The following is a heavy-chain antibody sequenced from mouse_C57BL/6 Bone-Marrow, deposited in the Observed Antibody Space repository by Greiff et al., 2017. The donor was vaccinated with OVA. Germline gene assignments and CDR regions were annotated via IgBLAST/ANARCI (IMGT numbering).Heavy chain of an antibody. CDR3: ARHYDGYYWFAY. CDR2: IDPSASYT. D-gene: IGHD2-3*01. CDR1: GYTFTSYW. Sequence: QVQLQQPGAELVKPGASVKLSCKASGYTFTSYWMQWVKQRPGQGLEWIGEIDPSASYTTYNQQFKGKATLTVDTSSSTAYMQLSSLTSEDSAVYYCARHYDGYYWFAYWGQGTLVTVSA. J-gene: IGHJ3*01. V-gene: IGHV1-50*01.